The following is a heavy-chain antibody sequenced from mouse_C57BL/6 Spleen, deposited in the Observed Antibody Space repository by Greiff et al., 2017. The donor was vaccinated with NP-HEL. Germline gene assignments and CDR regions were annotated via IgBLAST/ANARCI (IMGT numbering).Heavy chain of an antibody. D-gene: IGHD2-2*01. V-gene: IGHV5-17*01. Sequence: EVMLVESGGGLVKPGGSLKLSCAASGFTFSDYGMHWVRQAPEKGLEWVAYISSGSSTIYYADTVKGRFTISRDNAKNTLFLQMTSLGSEDTAMYYCANMATGDYWGQGTTLTVSS. CDR1: GFTFSDYG. CDR3: ANMATGDY. J-gene: IGHJ2*01. CDR2: ISSGSSTI.